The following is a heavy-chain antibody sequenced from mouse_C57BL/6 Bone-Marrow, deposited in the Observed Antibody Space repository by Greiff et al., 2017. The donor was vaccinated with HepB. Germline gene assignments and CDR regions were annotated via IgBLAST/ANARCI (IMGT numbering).Heavy chain of an antibody. CDR2: IDPSDSYT. Sequence: VKLQQPGAELVKPGASVKLSCKASGYTFTSYWMQWVKQRPGQGLEWIGEIDPSDSYTNYNQKFKGKATLTVDTSSSTAYMQLSSLTSEDSAVYYCAREGVPYYFDYWGQGTTLTVSS. J-gene: IGHJ2*01. CDR3: AREGVPYYFDY. V-gene: IGHV1-50*01. CDR1: GYTFTSYW.